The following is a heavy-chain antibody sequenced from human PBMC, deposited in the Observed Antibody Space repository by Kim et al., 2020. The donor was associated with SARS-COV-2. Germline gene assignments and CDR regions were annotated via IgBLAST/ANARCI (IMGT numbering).Heavy chain of an antibody. CDR1: GFTFSSYA. CDR3: AREGCDIVVVVAADEWCAFDI. Sequence: GGSLRLSCAASGFTFSSYAMHWVRQAPGKGLEWVAVISYDGSNKYYVDSVKGRFTISRDNSKNTLYLQMNSLRAEDTAVYYCAREGCDIVVVVAADEWCAFDIWGQGTMVTVSS. J-gene: IGHJ3*02. D-gene: IGHD2-15*01. V-gene: IGHV3-30*04. CDR2: ISYDGSNK.